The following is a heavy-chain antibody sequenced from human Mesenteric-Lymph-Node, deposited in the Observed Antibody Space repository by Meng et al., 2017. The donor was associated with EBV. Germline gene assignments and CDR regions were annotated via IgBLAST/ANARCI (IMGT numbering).Heavy chain of an antibody. J-gene: IGHJ4*02. CDR1: GFSLNTSGMA. D-gene: IGHD3-10*01. CDR2: IFCDDDK. Sequence: QITLKESGPTVVKSSQTLTVTCSVSGFSLNTSGMAVGWVRQPPGKSPEWLALIFCDDDKRYSPSLKSRLTISRDTSENQVVLTMTNMAPEDTATYYCTHIWITLDHWGQGALVTVSS. CDR3: THIWITLDH. V-gene: IGHV2-5*02.